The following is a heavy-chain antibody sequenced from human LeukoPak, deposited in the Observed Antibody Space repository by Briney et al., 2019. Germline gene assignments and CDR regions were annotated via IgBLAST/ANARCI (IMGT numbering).Heavy chain of an antibody. D-gene: IGHD2-8*01. Sequence: PGRSLRLSCAASGYPFVNNWMTWVRQAPGKWLEWVATIKQDGRETYYVDSVKGRFSISRDNARDSMYLQMNILRAEDAAVYYCARARYCANSVCHIGGGLDVWGPGTTVTVSS. V-gene: IGHV3-7*04. CDR1: GYPFVNNW. CDR2: IKQDGRET. CDR3: ARARYCANSVCHIGGGLDV. J-gene: IGHJ6*02.